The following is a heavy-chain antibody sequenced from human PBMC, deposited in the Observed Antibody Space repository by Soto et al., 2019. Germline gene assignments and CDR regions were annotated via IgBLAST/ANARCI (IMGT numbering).Heavy chain of an antibody. V-gene: IGHV4-39*01. J-gene: IGHJ6*02. Sequence: SETLSLTCTGSGGSISSSRYYWGWIRQPPGKGLEWIGSIYYSGSTYYNPSLKSRVTISVDTSKNQFSLKLSSVTAADTAVYYCARLKGMTTDFNYYYGMDVWGQGTTVTVSS. CDR2: IYYSGST. D-gene: IGHD4-4*01. CDR1: GGSISSSRYY. CDR3: ARLKGMTTDFNYYYGMDV.